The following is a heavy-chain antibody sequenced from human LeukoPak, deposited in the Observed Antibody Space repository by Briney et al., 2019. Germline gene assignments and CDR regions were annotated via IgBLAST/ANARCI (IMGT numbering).Heavy chain of an antibody. Sequence: SVKVSCKASGGTFSSYAISWVRQAPGQGLEWMGGIIPIFGTANYAQKFQGRVTVTADESTSTAYMEVSSLRSEDTAVYYCATSIRFLEWLPPSGYMDVWGKGTTVTVSS. CDR2: IIPIFGTA. J-gene: IGHJ6*03. D-gene: IGHD3-3*01. CDR1: GGTFSSYA. V-gene: IGHV1-69*13. CDR3: ATSIRFLEWLPPSGYMDV.